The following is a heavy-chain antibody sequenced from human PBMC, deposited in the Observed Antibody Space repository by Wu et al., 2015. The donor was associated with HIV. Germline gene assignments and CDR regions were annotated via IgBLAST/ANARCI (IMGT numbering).Heavy chain of an antibody. V-gene: IGHV1-69*13. J-gene: IGHJ6*02. Sequence: QVQLVQSGAEVKKPGLSVKVSCKASGGTFSSYSISWVRQAPGQGLEWMGRIIPMYATANYAQKFQGRFTITADESTSTAYMDLSSLRSDDTAVYYCARDVEMATIYSYYYAMDVWGQGTTVTVSS. D-gene: IGHD5-24*01. CDR2: IIPMYATA. CDR3: ARDVEMATIYSYYYAMDV. CDR1: GGTFSSYS.